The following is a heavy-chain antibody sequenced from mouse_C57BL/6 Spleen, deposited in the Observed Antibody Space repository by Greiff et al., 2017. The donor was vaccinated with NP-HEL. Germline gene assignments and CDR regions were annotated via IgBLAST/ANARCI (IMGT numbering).Heavy chain of an antibody. V-gene: IGHV14-4*01. CDR2: IDPENGDT. CDR1: GFNIKDDY. Sequence: VQLQQSGAELVRPGASVKLSCTASGFNIKDDYMHWVKQRPEQGLEWIGWIDPENGDTEYASKFQGKATITADTSSNTAYLQLSSLTSEDTAVDYCTIRYDGYFFDYWGQGTTLTVSS. CDR3: TIRYDGYFFDY. D-gene: IGHD2-3*01. J-gene: IGHJ2*01.